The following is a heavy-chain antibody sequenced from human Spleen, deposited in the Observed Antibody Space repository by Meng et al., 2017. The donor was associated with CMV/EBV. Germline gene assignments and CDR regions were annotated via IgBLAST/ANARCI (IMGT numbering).Heavy chain of an antibody. V-gene: IGHV3-7*01. CDR3: ARDHVHSYFDSGGYHPYDY. Sequence: GGSLRLSCAASGFSFGRHWMSWVRQAPGKGLEWVANIKEDGDEKYYVDSVKGRFTISRDNAKKSLFLQMNSLRAEDTALYYCARDHVHSYFDSGGYHPYDYWGQGALVTVSS. J-gene: IGHJ4*02. D-gene: IGHD3-22*01. CDR1: GFSFGRHW. CDR2: IKEDGDEK.